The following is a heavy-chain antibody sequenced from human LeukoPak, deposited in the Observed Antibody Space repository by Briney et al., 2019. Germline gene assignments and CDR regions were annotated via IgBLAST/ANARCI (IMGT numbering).Heavy chain of an antibody. V-gene: IGHV3-69-1*02. Sequence: GGSLRLSCSASGFAFGIYALNWFRHTPGKGLEWLSYISSTNAIYYADSVKGRFTISRDNAKESLYLQMNSLRAEDTAVYYCARDDKWAFVYWGQGTLVTVSS. D-gene: IGHD1-26*01. J-gene: IGHJ4*02. CDR1: GFAFGIYA. CDR3: ARDDKWAFVY. CDR2: ISSTNAI.